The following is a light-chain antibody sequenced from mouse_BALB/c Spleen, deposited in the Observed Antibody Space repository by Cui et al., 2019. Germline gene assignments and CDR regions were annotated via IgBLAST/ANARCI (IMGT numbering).Light chain of an antibody. J-gene: IGKJ1*01. V-gene: IGKV4-59*01. CDR1: SSVSY. Sequence: QIVLTQSPAIMSASPGEKVTMTCSASSSVSYMHWYQQKSGTSPKRWIYDTSKLASGVSARFSGSGSGTSYSLTISSMEAEDAATYYCQQWSSNPPTWTFGGGTKLEIK. CDR3: QQWSSNPPTWT. CDR2: DTS.